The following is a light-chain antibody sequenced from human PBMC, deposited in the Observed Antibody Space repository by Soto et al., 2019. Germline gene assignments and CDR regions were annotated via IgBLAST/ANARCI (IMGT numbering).Light chain of an antibody. J-gene: IGKJ4*01. Sequence: EIVMTQSTATLSVSPGERATLSCRASLRVSSNLAWYQQKPGQPPRLLIYGASTRATGIPARFSGSGSGTEFTLTISSLQSEDFAIYYCQQYNTWPPLTFGGGTKVKIK. V-gene: IGKV3-15*01. CDR2: GAS. CDR3: QQYNTWPPLT. CDR1: LRVSSN.